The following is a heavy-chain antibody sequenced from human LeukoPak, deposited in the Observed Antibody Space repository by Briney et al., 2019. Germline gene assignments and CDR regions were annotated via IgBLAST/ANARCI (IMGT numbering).Heavy chain of an antibody. CDR1: GFTFSSYS. D-gene: IGHD1-7*01. CDR2: ISSSSSTI. V-gene: IGHV3-48*01. CDR3: ARENSRPYNWFDP. Sequence: GGSLRLSCAASGFTFSSYSMNWVRQAPGKGLEWVSYISSSSSTIYYADSVKGRFTISGDNAKNSLYLQMNSLRAEDTAVYYCARENSRPYNWFDPWGQGTLVTVSS. J-gene: IGHJ5*02.